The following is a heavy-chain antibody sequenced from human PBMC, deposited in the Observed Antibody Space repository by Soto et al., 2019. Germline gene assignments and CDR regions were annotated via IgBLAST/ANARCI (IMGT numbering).Heavy chain of an antibody. D-gene: IGHD4-17*01. CDR3: ARVPSRETSQAYYYYYYMDV. CDR2: ISSSSSYI. J-gene: IGHJ6*03. Sequence: GGSLRLSCAASGFTFSSYSMNWVRQAPGKGLEWVSSISSSSSYIYYADSVKGRFTISRDNAKNSLYLQMNSLRAEDTAVYYCARVPSRETSQAYYYYYYMDVWGKGTTVTVSS. V-gene: IGHV3-21*01. CDR1: GFTFSSYS.